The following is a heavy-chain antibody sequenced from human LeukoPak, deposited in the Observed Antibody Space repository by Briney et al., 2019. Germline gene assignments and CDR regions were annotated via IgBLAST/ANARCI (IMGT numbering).Heavy chain of an antibody. J-gene: IGHJ6*03. CDR3: ARPSVNYVGVYYMDV. D-gene: IGHD1-7*01. CDR1: GGSISSSSYY. V-gene: IGHV4-39*01. CDR2: IYYSGST. Sequence: SETLSLTCTVSGGSISSSSYYWGWIRQPPGKGLEWIGSIYYSGSTYYNPSLKSRVTISVDTSKNQFSLKLSSVTAADTAVYYCARPSVNYVGVYYMDVWGKGTTVTVSS.